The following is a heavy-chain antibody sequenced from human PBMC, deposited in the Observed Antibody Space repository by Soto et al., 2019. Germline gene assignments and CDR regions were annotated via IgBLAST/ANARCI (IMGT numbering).Heavy chain of an antibody. V-gene: IGHV3-74*01. CDR3: ARDDSITIPVSWFDP. Sequence: GGSLRLSCAASGFTFSSYWMHWVRQAPGKGLVWVSRINSDGSSTSYADSVKGRFTISRDNSKNTPYLQMNSLRAEDTAVYYCARDDSITIPVSWFDPWGQGTLVTVSS. D-gene: IGHD3-10*01. CDR1: GFTFSSYW. J-gene: IGHJ5*02. CDR2: INSDGSST.